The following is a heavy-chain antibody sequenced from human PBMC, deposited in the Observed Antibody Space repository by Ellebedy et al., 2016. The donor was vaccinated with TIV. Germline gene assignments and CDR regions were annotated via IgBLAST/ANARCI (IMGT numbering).Heavy chain of an antibody. J-gene: IGHJ4*02. CDR3: ARGFRYGSGRWPLDH. CDR1: GYTLLSYG. CDR2: VSPYDGNT. Sequence: AASVKVSCKASGYTLLSYGICWARQAPGQGLAWMGWVSPYDGNTNYPQKFQGRVTLTIDTFTGTGYMELRNLRSDDTALYYCARGFRYGSGRWPLDHWGQGTLVTVSS. D-gene: IGHD4-23*01. V-gene: IGHV1-18*01.